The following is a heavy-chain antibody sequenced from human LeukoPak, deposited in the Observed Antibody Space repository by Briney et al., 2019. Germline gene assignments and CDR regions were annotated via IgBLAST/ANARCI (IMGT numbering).Heavy chain of an antibody. Sequence: GSLRLFFAASGINLSRYCISWVRQASGEGLELVSAISGDGDSTYYADSVKGRFTISRDNSKKTMHLQMNSLRAEDTAVYYCTKSYYSGSYYNLHYWGQGALVTVSS. J-gene: IGHJ4*02. CDR1: GINLSRYC. CDR3: TKSYYSGSYYNLHY. D-gene: IGHD1-26*01. V-gene: IGHV3-23*01. CDR2: ISGDGDST.